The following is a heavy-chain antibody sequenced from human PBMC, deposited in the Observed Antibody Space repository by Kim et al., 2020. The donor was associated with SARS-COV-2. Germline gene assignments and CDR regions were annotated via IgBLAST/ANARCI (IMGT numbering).Heavy chain of an antibody. J-gene: IGHJ6*03. CDR2: IKSKTDGGTT. V-gene: IGHV3-15*01. CDR3: TTEYYDFWSGYSYYYYMDV. D-gene: IGHD3-3*01. CDR1: GFTFSNAW. Sequence: GGSLRLSCAASGFTFSNAWMSWVHQAPGKGLEWVGRIKSKTDGGTTDYAAPVKGRFTISRDDSKNTLYLQMNSLKTEDTAVYYCTTEYYDFWSGYSYYYYMDVWGKGTTVTVSS.